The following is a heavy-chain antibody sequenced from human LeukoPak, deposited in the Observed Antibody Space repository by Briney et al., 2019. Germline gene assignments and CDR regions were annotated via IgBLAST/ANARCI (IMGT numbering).Heavy chain of an antibody. CDR3: ARGYDSSGYYDY. CDR1: GYTFTSYD. D-gene: IGHD3-22*01. CDR2: MNPNSGNT. J-gene: IGHJ4*02. Sequence: GASVKVSCKASGYTFTSYDINWVRQAPGQGLEWMGWMNPNSGNTGYAQKFQGRGTMTRNTSISTAYMELSSLRSEDTAVYYCARGYDSSGYYDYWGQGTLVTVSS. V-gene: IGHV1-8*01.